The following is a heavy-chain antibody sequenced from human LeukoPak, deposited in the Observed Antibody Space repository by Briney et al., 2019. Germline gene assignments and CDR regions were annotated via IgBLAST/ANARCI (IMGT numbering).Heavy chain of an antibody. D-gene: IGHD5-24*01. J-gene: IGHJ3*02. Sequence: ASVKVSCKASGYTFTSYYMHWVRLAPGQGLEWMGIINPSGGSTSYAQKFQGRVTMTRDTSTSTAYMELSSLRSEDTAVYYCARDPRMATITQDAFDIWGQGTMVTVSS. CDR1: GYTFTSYY. CDR3: ARDPRMATITQDAFDI. CDR2: INPSGGST. V-gene: IGHV1-46*01.